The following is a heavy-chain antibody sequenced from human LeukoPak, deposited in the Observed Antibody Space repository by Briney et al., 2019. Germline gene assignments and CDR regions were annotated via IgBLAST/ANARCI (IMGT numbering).Heavy chain of an antibody. D-gene: IGHD3-10*01. J-gene: IGHJ2*01. CDR2: IYYSGST. CDR3: ARVLLWFGELLGNWYFDL. Sequence: KPSETLSLTCTVSGGSISSGDYYWGWIRQPPGRGLEGIGYIYYSGSTYYNPSLKSRVTISVDTSKNQFSLKLSSVTAADTAVYYCARVLLWFGELLGNWYFDLWGRGTLVTVSS. CDR1: GGSISSGDYY. V-gene: IGHV4-30-4*08.